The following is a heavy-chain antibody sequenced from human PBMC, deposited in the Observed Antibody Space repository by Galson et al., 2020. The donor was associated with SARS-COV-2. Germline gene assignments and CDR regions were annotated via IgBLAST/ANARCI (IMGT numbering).Heavy chain of an antibody. CDR3: ARTITLIPPDTDVVMDV. Sequence: SETLSLTCSVSDGSIRSRGYYWAWFRQPPGKGLEWIGSLYYSGSTYPNPSLKSRVTISADTSKTQFSLKLTSVTAADTAVYYCARTITLIPPDTDVVMDVWGQGTTVTVSS. J-gene: IGHJ6*01. CDR1: DGSIRSRGYY. CDR2: LYYSGST. D-gene: IGHD3-10*01. V-gene: IGHV4-39*01.